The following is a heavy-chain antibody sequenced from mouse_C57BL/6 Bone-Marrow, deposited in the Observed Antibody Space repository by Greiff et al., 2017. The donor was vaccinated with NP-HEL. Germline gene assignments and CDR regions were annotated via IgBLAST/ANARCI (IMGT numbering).Heavy chain of an antibody. CDR1: GFTFSSYG. CDR3: ARRRWFAWFAY. D-gene: IGHD2-3*01. CDR2: ISSGGSYT. Sequence: EVMLVESGGDLVKPGGSLKLSCAASGFTFSSYGMSWVRQTPDKRLEWVATISSGGSYTYYPDSVKGRFTISRDNAKNTLYLQMSSLKSEDTAMYYCARRRWFAWFAYWGQGTLVTVSA. V-gene: IGHV5-6*02. J-gene: IGHJ3*01.